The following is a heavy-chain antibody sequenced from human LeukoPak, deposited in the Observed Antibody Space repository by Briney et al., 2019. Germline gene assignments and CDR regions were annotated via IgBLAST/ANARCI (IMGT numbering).Heavy chain of an antibody. CDR3: ADQLLSFDYYYYMDV. Sequence: SETLSLTCTVSGGSISSSSYYWGWIRQPPGKGLEWIGSIYYSGSTYYNPSLKSRVTISVDTSKNQFSLKLISVTAADTAVYYCADQLLSFDYYYYMDVWGKGTTVTISS. D-gene: IGHD2-2*01. CDR2: IYYSGST. J-gene: IGHJ6*03. CDR1: GGSISSSSYY. V-gene: IGHV4-39*01.